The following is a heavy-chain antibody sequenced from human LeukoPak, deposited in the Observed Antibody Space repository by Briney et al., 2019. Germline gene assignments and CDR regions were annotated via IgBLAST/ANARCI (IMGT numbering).Heavy chain of an antibody. V-gene: IGHV1-2*02. Sequence: ASVKVSCKASGYTLTGYYMHWVRQAPGQGLEWMGWINPNSGGTNYAQKFQGRVTMTRDTSISTAYMELSRLRSDDTAVYHCARVSLVVHGWFDPWGQGTLVTVSS. D-gene: IGHD2-8*01. CDR1: GYTLTGYY. CDR2: INPNSGGT. J-gene: IGHJ5*02. CDR3: ARVSLVVHGWFDP.